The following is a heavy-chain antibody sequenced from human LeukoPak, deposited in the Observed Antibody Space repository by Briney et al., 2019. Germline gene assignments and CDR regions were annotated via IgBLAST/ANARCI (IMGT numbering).Heavy chain of an antibody. D-gene: IGHD6-13*01. J-gene: IGHJ5*02. CDR1: GGSISSGSYY. Sequence: PSETLSLTCTVSGGSISSGSYYWRWIRQPAGKGLEWIGRIYSSGSTNYNPSLKSRVTISVDTSKNQFSLKLSSVTAADTAVYYCARDRYGSSYRFDPWGQGTLVTVSS. CDR2: IYSSGST. V-gene: IGHV4-61*02. CDR3: ARDRYGSSYRFDP.